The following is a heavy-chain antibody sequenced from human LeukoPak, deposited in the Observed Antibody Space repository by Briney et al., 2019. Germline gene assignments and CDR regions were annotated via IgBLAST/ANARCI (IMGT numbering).Heavy chain of an antibody. V-gene: IGHV3-30*18. CDR2: ISYDGSHK. Sequence: GGSLRLSCAASGFTFSSYGMQWVRQAPGKGLEWVAVISYDGSHKYYADSVKGRFTISRDNSKNTLYLQMNSLRAEDTAVYYCAKGYYVTMVPNAFDIWGQGTLVTVSS. D-gene: IGHD3-10*01. CDR3: AKGYYVTMVPNAFDI. CDR1: GFTFSSYG. J-gene: IGHJ3*02.